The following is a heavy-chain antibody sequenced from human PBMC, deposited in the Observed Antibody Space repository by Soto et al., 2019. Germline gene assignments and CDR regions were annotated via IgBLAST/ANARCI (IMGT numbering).Heavy chain of an antibody. D-gene: IGHD1-26*01. CDR2: IKEDGSEK. Sequence: EVQLVESGGSLVQPGGSLRLSCATSGFTFGSYWMTWVRQAPGKGLEWVANIKEDGSEKYYVDSVKGRFTISRDNAKNSLYLQMNSLRAEDTAVYYCARGTCGPYYWGQGVLVTVSS. V-gene: IGHV3-7*01. CDR3: ARGTCGPYY. CDR1: GFTFGSYW. J-gene: IGHJ4*02.